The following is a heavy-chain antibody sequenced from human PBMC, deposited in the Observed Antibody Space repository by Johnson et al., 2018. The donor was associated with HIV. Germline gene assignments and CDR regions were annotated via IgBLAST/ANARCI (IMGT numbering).Heavy chain of an antibody. Sequence: VQLVESGGGLIQPGGSLRLSCAASGFTVSSNYMSWVRKAPGKGLEWVSVIYGGGSTNYADSVKGRFSISRDNSKNTLYLQMNSLRVEDTAVYYCAREHCSGGSCFLDIWGQGTMVTVSS. D-gene: IGHD2-15*01. CDR2: IYGGGST. J-gene: IGHJ3*02. CDR3: AREHCSGGSCFLDI. CDR1: GFTVSSNY. V-gene: IGHV3-53*01.